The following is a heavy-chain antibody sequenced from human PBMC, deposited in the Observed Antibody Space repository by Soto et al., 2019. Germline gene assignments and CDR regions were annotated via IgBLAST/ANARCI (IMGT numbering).Heavy chain of an antibody. D-gene: IGHD6-6*01. Sequence: SETLSLTCSVSGDSISSYYWGWIRQPPGKGLEWIGYIHYSGSTNYNPSLKSRVTISVDTPKNQFSLKVNSMTAADTAVYYCARGGLAARKGRWFDPWGQGTLVTVSS. J-gene: IGHJ5*02. CDR1: GDSISSYY. CDR2: IHYSGST. V-gene: IGHV4-59*01. CDR3: ARGGLAARKGRWFDP.